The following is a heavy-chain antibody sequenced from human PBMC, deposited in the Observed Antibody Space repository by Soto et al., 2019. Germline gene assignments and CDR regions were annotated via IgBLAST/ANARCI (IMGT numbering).Heavy chain of an antibody. Sequence: EVQLVESGGGLVKPGGSLRLSCAASGFTFSSHSVNWVRQAPGKGLEWVSCITATSSFIYYADSVKGRFTISRDNAKHPLYLQMDSLRVEDTAVYYCARGDVVGTGYFDLWGRGTLVTVSS. CDR3: ARGDVVGTGYFDL. D-gene: IGHD6-13*01. J-gene: IGHJ2*01. CDR1: GFTFSSHS. CDR2: ITATSSFI. V-gene: IGHV3-21*04.